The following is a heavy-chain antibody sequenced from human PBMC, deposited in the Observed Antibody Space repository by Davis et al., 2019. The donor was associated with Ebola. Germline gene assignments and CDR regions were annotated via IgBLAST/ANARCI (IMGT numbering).Heavy chain of an antibody. V-gene: IGHV5-51*01. J-gene: IGHJ2*01. CDR1: GYSFVNNW. CDR2: IYPGDSDT. Sequence: KVSCKASGYSFVNNWIGWVRQTPGKGLEWMGIIYPGDSDTRYSPSFQGQVTISADKSISTAYLQWSSLKASDTAMYYCARRVATSFWYFDLWGRGTLVTVSS. CDR3: ARRVATSFWYFDL. D-gene: IGHD5-12*01.